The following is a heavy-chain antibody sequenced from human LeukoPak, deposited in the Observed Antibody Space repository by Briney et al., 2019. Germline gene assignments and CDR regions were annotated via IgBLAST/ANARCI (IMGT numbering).Heavy chain of an antibody. CDR1: GFTFSNYA. V-gene: IGHV3-23*01. CDR3: AKDHSSGWFFDY. Sequence: GGSLRLSCAASGFTFSNYAMRWVRQAPGQGLEWVSAIRGSGRSTYFADSVKGRFTISRDNSKNTLYLQMNSLRVEDTAVYYCAKDHSSGWFFDYWGQGTLVIVSS. CDR2: IRGSGRST. D-gene: IGHD6-19*01. J-gene: IGHJ4*02.